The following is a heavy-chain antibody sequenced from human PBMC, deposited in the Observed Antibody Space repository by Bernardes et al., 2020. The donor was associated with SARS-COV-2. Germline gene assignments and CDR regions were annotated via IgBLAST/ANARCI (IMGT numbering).Heavy chain of an antibody. CDR2: INHSGSS. CDR1: GGSFSSHY. V-gene: IGHV4-34*01. D-gene: IGHD3-3*01. J-gene: IGHJ5*02. CDR3: ARGASFGFLSGYSFGRGGPFDP. Sequence: SETLSLTCAVYGGSFSSHYWAWIRQPPGRGLEWVGEINHSGSSTYNPSLKSRVTMSVDTSKMQFSLKLTSVNAADTAVYYCARGASFGFLSGYSFGRGGPFDPWGQGITVTVSS.